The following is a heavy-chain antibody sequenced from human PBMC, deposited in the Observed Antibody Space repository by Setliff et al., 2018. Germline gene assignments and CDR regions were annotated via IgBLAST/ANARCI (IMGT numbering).Heavy chain of an antibody. J-gene: IGHJ4*02. D-gene: IGHD6-13*01. CDR1: GYTFTSYY. CDR3: ARGGVAAAGKKGVFEH. Sequence: ASVKVSCKASGYTFTSYYMYWVRQAPGQGLEWMGTLNTGGGSASIVNQFQGRVSMTRDTSTSTVYMEINSLRPDDTAVYFCARGGVAAAGKKGVFEHWGQGTLVTVSS. V-gene: IGHV1-46*01. CDR2: LNTGGGSA.